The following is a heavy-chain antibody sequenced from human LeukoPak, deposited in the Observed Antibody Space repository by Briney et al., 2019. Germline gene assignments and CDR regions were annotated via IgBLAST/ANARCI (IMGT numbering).Heavy chain of an antibody. CDR3: ARDGIFGVVTGLDAFDI. CDR2: IKQDGSEK. V-gene: IGHV3-7*01. J-gene: IGHJ3*02. Sequence: PGGSLRLSCAASGFTFSSYWMSWVRQAPGKGLEWVANIKQDGSEKYYVDSVKGRFTISRDNAKNSLYLQMNSLRAEDTAVYYCARDGIFGVVTGLDAFDIWDQGTMVTVSS. CDR1: GFTFSSYW. D-gene: IGHD3-3*01.